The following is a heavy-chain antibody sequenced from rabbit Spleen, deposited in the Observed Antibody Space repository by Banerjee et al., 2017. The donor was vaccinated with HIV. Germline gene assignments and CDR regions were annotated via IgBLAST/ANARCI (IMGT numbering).Heavy chain of an antibody. CDR1: GFSFSNNYV. D-gene: IGHD4-2*01. V-gene: IGHV1S43*01. CDR3: ARDLAGYVGFGYISVLDL. Sequence: QEQLVESGGDLVKPGASLTLTCTASGFSFSNNYVMCWVRQAPGKGLEWIGCIDVGSGSTYYASWVNGRFTISRSTSLNTVDLKMTSLTAADTATYFCARDLAGYVGFGYISVLDLWGQGTLVTVS. CDR2: IDVGSGST. J-gene: IGHJ3*01.